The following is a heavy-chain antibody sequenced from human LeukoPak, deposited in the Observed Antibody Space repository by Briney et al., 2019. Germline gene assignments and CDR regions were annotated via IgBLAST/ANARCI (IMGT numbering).Heavy chain of an antibody. V-gene: IGHV3-7*03. D-gene: IGHD2-15*01. CDR2: IKQDGSEK. Sequence: GGSLRLSCAASGFTFSNYWMTWVRQAPGKGLEWVAYIKQDGSEKYYVDSVTGRFTISRDNAKNSLYLQMNSLRAEDTAVYYCARKRMPWGSLRGGYFDYWGRGTLVTVSS. CDR3: ARKRMPWGSLRGGYFDY. CDR1: GFTFSNYW. J-gene: IGHJ4*02.